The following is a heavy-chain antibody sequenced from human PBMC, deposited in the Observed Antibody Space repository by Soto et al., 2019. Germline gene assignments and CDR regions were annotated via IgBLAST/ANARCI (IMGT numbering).Heavy chain of an antibody. D-gene: IGHD3-3*01. CDR1: GGSISSSSYY. Sequence: PSETLPLTCTDSGGSISSSSYYWGWIRQPPGKGLEWIGSIYYSGSTYYNPSLKSRVTISVDTSKNQFSLKLSSVTAADTAVYYCATGPYDFWSGYYTVGNWFDPWGQGTLVTVSS. CDR3: ATGPYDFWSGYYTVGNWFDP. V-gene: IGHV4-39*01. J-gene: IGHJ5*02. CDR2: IYYSGST.